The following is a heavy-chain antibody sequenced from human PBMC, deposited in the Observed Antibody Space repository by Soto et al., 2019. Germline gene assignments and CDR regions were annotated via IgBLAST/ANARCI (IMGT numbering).Heavy chain of an antibody. CDR3: ASHYDMWSGYLSPVDY. Sequence: SLRLSCAASGFTFSSYAMSWIRQAPGKGLEWISYIDTSSTRIYYADSVKGRFTISRDNAKNSLYLEMNSLRDEDTAVYYCASHYDMWSGYLSPVDYWGQGTLVTVSS. CDR2: IDTSSTRI. D-gene: IGHD3-3*01. J-gene: IGHJ4*02. V-gene: IGHV3-11*01. CDR1: GFTFSSYA.